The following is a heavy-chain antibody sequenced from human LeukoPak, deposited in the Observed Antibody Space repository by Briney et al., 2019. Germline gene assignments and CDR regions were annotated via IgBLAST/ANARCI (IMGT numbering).Heavy chain of an antibody. Sequence: SETLSLTCTVSGGAISSGDYYWSWSRQHPGKGLEWIGYIYYSGSIYYNASLKSRVTISVDTSKNQFSLNLNSVTAADTAVYYFASGREITATLPYWGQGTLITVSS. CDR1: GGAISSGDYY. CDR2: IYYSGSI. J-gene: IGHJ4*02. CDR3: ASGREITATLPY. V-gene: IGHV4-31*03. D-gene: IGHD1-20*01.